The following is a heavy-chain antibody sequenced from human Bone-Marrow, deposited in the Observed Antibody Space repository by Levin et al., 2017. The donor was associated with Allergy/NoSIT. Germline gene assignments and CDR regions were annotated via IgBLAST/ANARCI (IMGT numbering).Heavy chain of an antibody. V-gene: IGHV3-7*04. CDR1: GFTFSNYW. J-gene: IGHJ4*02. Sequence: TGGSLRLSCVASGFTFSNYWMSWVRQVPGRGLEWVANINFDGSEIYYLDSVRGRFTISRDNAQNSLYLRMNSLRVEDTAVYFCTKDERWGQGTLVTVSS. CDR3: TKDER. CDR2: INFDGSEI.